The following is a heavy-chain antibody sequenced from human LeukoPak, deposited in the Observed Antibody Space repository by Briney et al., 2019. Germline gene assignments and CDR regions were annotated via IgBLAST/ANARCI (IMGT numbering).Heavy chain of an antibody. V-gene: IGHV3-64*01. D-gene: IGHD2-2*01. Sequence: GGSLRLSCAASGFTFSNYAMYWVRQAPGRGLEYVSAISSNGGSTYYANSVKGRFTISRDNSKNTLYLQMGSLRAEDMAVYYCARYRCSSTSCFVDYWGQGTLVTVSS. CDR1: GFTFSNYA. J-gene: IGHJ4*02. CDR3: ARYRCSSTSCFVDY. CDR2: ISSNGGST.